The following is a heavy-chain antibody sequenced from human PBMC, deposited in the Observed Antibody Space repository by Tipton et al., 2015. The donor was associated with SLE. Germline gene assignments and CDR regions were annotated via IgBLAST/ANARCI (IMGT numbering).Heavy chain of an antibody. CDR2: TYYRSKWYS. CDR3: ARGFLYDGFQV. V-gene: IGHV6-1*01. CDR1: GDSVSTNSAA. J-gene: IGHJ1*01. Sequence: GLVKPSQILSPTCAISGDSVSTNSAAWTWIRQSPSRGLEWLGRTYYRSKWYSDYAVSVKSRITINPDTSKNQFSLQLNSVTPEDTAVYYCARGFLYDGFQVWGQGTLVTVSS. D-gene: IGHD2-2*02.